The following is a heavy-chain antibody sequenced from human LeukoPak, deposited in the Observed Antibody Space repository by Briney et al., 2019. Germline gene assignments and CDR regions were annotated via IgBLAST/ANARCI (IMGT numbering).Heavy chain of an antibody. Sequence: GGSLRLSCAASGFTLNNYGMHWVRQAPGKGLEWVAAISYDGSDKYYADSVRGRFTIYRDSSKKTLSLQMNSLRADDTAVYYCATGRPRDTVLVPVPTFDYWGQGTLVTVSS. CDR3: ATGRPRDTVLVPVPTFDY. D-gene: IGHD5-18*01. V-gene: IGHV3-33*05. CDR2: ISYDGSDK. J-gene: IGHJ4*02. CDR1: GFTLNNYG.